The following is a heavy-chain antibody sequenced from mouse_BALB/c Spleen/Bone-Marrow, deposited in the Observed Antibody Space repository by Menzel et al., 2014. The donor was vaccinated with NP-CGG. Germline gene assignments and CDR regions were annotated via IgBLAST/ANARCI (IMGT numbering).Heavy chain of an antibody. D-gene: IGHD2-3*01. V-gene: IGHV1S81*02. J-gene: IGHJ3*01. CDR2: INPSNGRT. CDR1: DYPFTFYW. CDR3: ARYDGPAWFAY. Sequence: VQLQQSGAALVKPGASVTLSCTAYDYPFTFYWIHWVKQRPGQGLEWIGEINPSNGRTNYNEKFKNKATLTVDKSSSKAYMQLSSLTSEDSAVYFCARYDGPAWFAYRCQGTLVTVSA.